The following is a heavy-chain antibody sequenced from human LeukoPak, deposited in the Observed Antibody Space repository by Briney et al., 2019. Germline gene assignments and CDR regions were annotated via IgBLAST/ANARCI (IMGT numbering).Heavy chain of an antibody. J-gene: IGHJ4*02. CDR1: GLSFSSYG. CDR2: ISSSSSYI. D-gene: IGHD6-13*01. CDR3: ARGSHSSSLGFDH. V-gene: IGHV3-21*01. Sequence: SGGSLRLSCAASGLSFSSYGIHWVRQAPGKGLEWVSSISSSSSYIYYADSVKGRFTISRDNAKNSLYLQMNSLRAEDTAVYYCARGSHSSSLGFDHWGQGTLVTVSS.